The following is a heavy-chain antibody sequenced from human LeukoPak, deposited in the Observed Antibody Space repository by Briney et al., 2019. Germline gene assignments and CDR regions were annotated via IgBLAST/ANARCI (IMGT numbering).Heavy chain of an antibody. Sequence: SETLSLTCTVSGASISSHYWSWIRQPPGKGLEWIGYIYYSGSSDYNPSLKSRVTISLDTSENQFSLKLSSVTAADTAVYYCAKGMGGKYCTNGLCYYSWFDPWGQGTLVTVSS. D-gene: IGHD2-8*01. J-gene: IGHJ5*02. V-gene: IGHV4-59*11. CDR3: AKGMGGKYCTNGLCYYSWFDP. CDR1: GASISSHY. CDR2: IYYSGSS.